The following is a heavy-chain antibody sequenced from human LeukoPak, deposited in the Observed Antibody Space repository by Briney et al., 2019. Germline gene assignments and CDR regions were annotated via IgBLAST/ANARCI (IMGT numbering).Heavy chain of an antibody. V-gene: IGHV3-9*03. Sequence: PGRSLRLSCAASGFTFDDYAMHWVRQAPGKGLEWVSGISWNSGSIGYADSVKGRFTISRDNAKNSLYLQMNSLRAEDMALYYCAKDMEATQHYQLLFSFAFDIWGQGTMVTVSS. CDR1: GFTFDDYA. D-gene: IGHD2-2*01. CDR3: AKDMEATQHYQLLFSFAFDI. J-gene: IGHJ3*02. CDR2: ISWNSGSI.